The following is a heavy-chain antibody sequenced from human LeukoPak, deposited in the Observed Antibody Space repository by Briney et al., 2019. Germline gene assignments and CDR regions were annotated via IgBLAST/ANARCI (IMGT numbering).Heavy chain of an antibody. D-gene: IGHD5-18*01. CDR3: ARMDDAAMVGKFYFDY. V-gene: IGHV4-61*02. Sequence: SQTLSLTCAVSGGSISSGGYSWTWIRQPAGKGLEWIGRIYPSGSTNYNPSLKSRVSISVDTSKNHFSLKLMSVTAADTAVYYCARMDDAAMVGKFYFDYWGRGTLVTVSS. J-gene: IGHJ4*02. CDR2: IYPSGST. CDR1: GGSISSGGYS.